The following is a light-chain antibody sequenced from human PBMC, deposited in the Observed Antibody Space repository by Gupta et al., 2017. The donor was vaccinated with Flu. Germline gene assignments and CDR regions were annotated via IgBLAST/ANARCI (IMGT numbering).Light chain of an antibody. CDR1: SSNMGSTT. J-gene: IGLJ3*02. CDR2: SNN. CDR3: AACDDSLNGWV. V-gene: IGLV1-44*01. Sequence: QSVLTQPPSASGTPGQRVTISCSGSSSNMGSTTVNWYQQLPETAPKLLIYSNNQRPSGVPDRFSGSKSGTSASLAISGLQSEDDADYYCAACDDSLNGWVFGGGTKLTVL.